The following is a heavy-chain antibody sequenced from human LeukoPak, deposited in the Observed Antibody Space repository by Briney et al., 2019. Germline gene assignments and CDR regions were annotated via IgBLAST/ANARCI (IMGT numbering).Heavy chain of an antibody. D-gene: IGHD2-21*02. CDR3: AKGRGFYCGGDCYLDY. V-gene: IGHV3-43D*03. CDR2: ISWDGSST. J-gene: IGHJ4*02. Sequence: GGSQRLSCEASEFTFDTYTMHWVRQAPGKGLEWVSVISWDGSSTYYADSLKGRFTISRDNNKNSLYLQMNSLRPEDTALYYCAKGRGFYCGGDCYLDYWGQGTLVTVSS. CDR1: EFTFDTYT.